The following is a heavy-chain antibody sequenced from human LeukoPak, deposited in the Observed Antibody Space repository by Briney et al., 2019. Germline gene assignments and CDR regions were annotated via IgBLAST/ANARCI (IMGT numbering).Heavy chain of an antibody. D-gene: IGHD2/OR15-2a*01. CDR3: ARPSTRSTSYYFYYYGMDV. Sequence: GGSLRLSCAASGFTFRSYSMTWVRQAPGKGLEWGSYISSSTNYIYYADSVKGRFTISRDNAMNSLYLQMNSLRGEDTAVYYCARPSTRSTSYYFYYYGMDVWGQGTTVTVSS. CDR2: ISSSTNYI. J-gene: IGHJ6*02. V-gene: IGHV3-21*01. CDR1: GFTFRSYS.